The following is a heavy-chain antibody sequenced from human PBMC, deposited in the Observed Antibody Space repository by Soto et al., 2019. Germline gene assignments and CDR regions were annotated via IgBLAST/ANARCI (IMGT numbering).Heavy chain of an antibody. J-gene: IGHJ3*02. CDR3: TYSSGYSQGAFDI. D-gene: IGHD3-22*01. V-gene: IGHV3-15*07. Sequence: GGSLRLSCAASGFTFSNAWMNWVRQAPGKGLEWVGRIKSKTDGGTTDYAAPVKGRFTISRDDSKNTLYLQMNSLKTEDTAVYYCTYSSGYSQGAFDIWGQGTMVTVSS. CDR1: GFTFSNAW. CDR2: IKSKTDGGTT.